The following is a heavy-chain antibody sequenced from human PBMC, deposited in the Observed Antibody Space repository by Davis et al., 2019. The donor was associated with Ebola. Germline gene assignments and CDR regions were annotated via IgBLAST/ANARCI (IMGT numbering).Heavy chain of an antibody. Sequence: PGGSLRLSCAASGFTFDDYAMHWVRQAPGKGLEWVSGISWNSGSIGYADSVKGRFTISRDNSKNTLYLQMNSLRAEDTAVYYCARDPMGFGDPYFDYWGQGTLVTVSS. CDR2: ISWNSGSI. CDR3: ARDPMGFGDPYFDY. CDR1: GFTFDDYA. J-gene: IGHJ4*02. V-gene: IGHV3-9*01. D-gene: IGHD3-10*01.